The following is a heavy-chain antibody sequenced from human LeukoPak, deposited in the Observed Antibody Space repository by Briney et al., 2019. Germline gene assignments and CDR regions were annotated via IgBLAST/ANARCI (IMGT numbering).Heavy chain of an antibody. CDR3: ARGSWGDPTV. V-gene: IGHV1-2*02. D-gene: IGHD3-16*01. CDR2: VNPNSGGT. Sequence: GASVKVSCKASGYTFTGYYMHWVRQAPGQGLEWMGWVNPNSGGTNYAQKFQGRVTMTRNTSISTAYMELSSLRSEDTAVYYCARGSWGDPTVWGQGTLVTVSS. J-gene: IGHJ4*02. CDR1: GYTFTGYY.